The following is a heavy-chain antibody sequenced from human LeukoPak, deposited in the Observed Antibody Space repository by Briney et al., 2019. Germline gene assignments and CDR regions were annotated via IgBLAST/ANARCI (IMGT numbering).Heavy chain of an antibody. V-gene: IGHV3-48*03. J-gene: IGHJ5*02. CDR1: GFTFSSYE. Sequence: GGSLRLSCAASGFTFSSYEMNWVRQAPGKGLEWGSYICSSGSTIYYADSVKGRFTISRDNAKKSLYLQMNSLRAEDTAVYYCARGVSQNYDFWSGYLNWFDPWGQGTLVTVSS. CDR3: ARGVSQNYDFWSGYLNWFDP. CDR2: ICSSGSTI. D-gene: IGHD3-3*01.